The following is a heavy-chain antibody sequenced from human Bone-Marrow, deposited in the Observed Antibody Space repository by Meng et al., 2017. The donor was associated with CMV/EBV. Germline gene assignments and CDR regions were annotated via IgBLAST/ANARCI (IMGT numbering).Heavy chain of an antibody. D-gene: IGHD1-7*01. CDR1: GGSISSYY. Sequence: SETLSLTCTVFGGSISSYYWSWIRQPPGKGLEWIGYIYYSGSTNYNPSLKSRVTISVDTSKNQFSLKLSSVTAADTAVYYCARGGYNWNYYFDYWGQGTLITGSS. V-gene: IGHV4-59*01. CDR2: IYYSGST. J-gene: IGHJ4*02. CDR3: ARGGYNWNYYFDY.